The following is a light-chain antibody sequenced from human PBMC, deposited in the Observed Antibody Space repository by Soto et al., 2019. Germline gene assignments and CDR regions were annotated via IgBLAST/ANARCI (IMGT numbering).Light chain of an antibody. J-gene: IGLJ1*01. CDR2: DVS. Sequence: QSVLTQPASVSGSPGQSITISCTGTSSDVGGYNYVSWYQHHPGKAPKLMIYDVSNRPSGVSNRFSGSKSGNTASLIISGLQAEDQADSYCSSYTSSSTLSTYVFGTGTKVTVL. CDR1: SSDVGGYNY. V-gene: IGLV2-14*03. CDR3: SSYTSSSTLSTYV.